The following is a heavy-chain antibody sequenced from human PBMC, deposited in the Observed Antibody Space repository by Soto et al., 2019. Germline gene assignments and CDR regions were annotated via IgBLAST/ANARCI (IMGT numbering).Heavy chain of an antibody. CDR3: AVSTIFGVVNPDY. V-gene: IGHV4-31*03. D-gene: IGHD3-3*01. J-gene: IGHJ4*02. CDR1: GGSISSGGYY. Sequence: SETLSLTCTVSGGSISSGGYYWSWIRQHPGKGLEWIGYIYYSGSTYYNPSLKSRVTISVDTSKNQFSLKLSSVTAADTAVYYCAVSTIFGVVNPDYWGQGTMVTVSS. CDR2: IYYSGST.